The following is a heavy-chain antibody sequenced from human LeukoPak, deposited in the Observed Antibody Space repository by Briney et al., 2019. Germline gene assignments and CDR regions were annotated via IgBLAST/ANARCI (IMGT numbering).Heavy chain of an antibody. CDR3: ARSYDFPNWFDP. CDR1: GYTFTGYY. V-gene: IGHV1-8*03. D-gene: IGHD3-3*01. CDR2: MNPNSGNT. Sequence: ASVKVSCKASGYTFTGYYMHWVRQAPGQGLEWMGWMNPNSGNTGYAQKFQGRVTITRNTSISTAYMELSSLRSEDTAVYYCARSYDFPNWFDPWGQGTLVTVSS. J-gene: IGHJ5*02.